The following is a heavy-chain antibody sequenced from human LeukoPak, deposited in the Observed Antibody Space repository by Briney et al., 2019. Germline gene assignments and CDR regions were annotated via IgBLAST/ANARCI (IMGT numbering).Heavy chain of an antibody. V-gene: IGHV1-2*02. CDR2: INPNSGGT. CDR1: GYTFTGYY. CDR3: AREGEMATIKSETFDF. Sequence: ASVKVSCKASGYTFTGYYMHCVRQAPGQGLEWMGWINPNSGGTNYAQKFQGRVTMTRDTSISTAYMDLSRLRSDDTAVYYCAREGEMATIKSETFDFWGQGTLVTVSS. D-gene: IGHD5-24*01. J-gene: IGHJ4*02.